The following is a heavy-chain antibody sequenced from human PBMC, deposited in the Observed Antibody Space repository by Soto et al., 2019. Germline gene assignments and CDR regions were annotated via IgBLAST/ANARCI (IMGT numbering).Heavy chain of an antibody. V-gene: IGHV4-61*08. CDR3: ARDFAYFDS. CDR2: IDYTGRT. Sequence: SETLSLTCTVSGGSIYRSGYYWGWIRQPPGRGLEWIGYIDYTGRTNYNPSLKSRVSISMDTSKNQFSLNLDSVTAADTAVYFCARDFAYFDSWGQGTLVTVSS. D-gene: IGHD3-3*01. J-gene: IGHJ4*02. CDR1: GGSIYRSGYY.